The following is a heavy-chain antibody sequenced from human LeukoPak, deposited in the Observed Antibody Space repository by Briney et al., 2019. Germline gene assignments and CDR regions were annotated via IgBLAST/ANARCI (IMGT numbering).Heavy chain of an antibody. V-gene: IGHV1-2*02. CDR2: INLNSGGT. CDR1: GYIFTDYY. D-gene: IGHD2-15*01. CDR3: ARVGCTGGSCYGWFDP. Sequence: GASVKVSCKASGYIFTDYYMHWVRQAPGQGLEWMGWINLNSGGTNSAQKFQGRVTMTRDTSISTAYMELSRLRSDDTAVYYCARVGCTGGSCYGWFDPWGQGTLVTVSS. J-gene: IGHJ5*02.